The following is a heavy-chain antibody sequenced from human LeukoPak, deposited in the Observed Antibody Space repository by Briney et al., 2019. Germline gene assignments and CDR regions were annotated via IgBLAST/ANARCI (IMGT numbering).Heavy chain of an antibody. CDR1: GGSISGYY. V-gene: IGHV4-59*08. CDR3: ARHTNYVAGATRHFDN. J-gene: IGHJ4*02. CDR2: IYYSGST. D-gene: IGHD3-10*02. Sequence: PSETLSLTCTVSGGSISGYYWSWIRQPPGKGLEWIGYIYYSGSTNYNPSLKSRVTISVDTSKNQFSLKLSSVTAADTAVYYCARHTNYVAGATRHFDNWGQGTLVTVSS.